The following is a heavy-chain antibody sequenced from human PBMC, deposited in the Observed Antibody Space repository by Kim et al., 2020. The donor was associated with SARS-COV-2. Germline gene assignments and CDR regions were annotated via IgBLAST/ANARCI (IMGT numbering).Heavy chain of an antibody. V-gene: IGHV4-39*01. Sequence: SETLSLTCTVSGGSISSSSYYWGWIRQPPGKGLEWIGSIYYSGNTYYNPSLKSRVTISVDTSKNQFSLKLSSVTAADTAVYYCASLNPRDYSNYDRSVYWYFDLWGRGTLVTVSS. CDR2: IYYSGNT. D-gene: IGHD4-4*01. CDR1: GGSISSSSYY. CDR3: ASLNPRDYSNYDRSVYWYFDL. J-gene: IGHJ2*01.